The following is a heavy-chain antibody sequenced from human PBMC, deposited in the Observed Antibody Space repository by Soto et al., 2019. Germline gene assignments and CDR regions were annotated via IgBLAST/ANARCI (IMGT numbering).Heavy chain of an antibody. CDR3: ARHGEYSSGWWAGAFDI. D-gene: IGHD6-19*01. CDR1: GGSISSSSYY. CDR2: IYYSGST. V-gene: IGHV4-39*01. Sequence: QLQLQESGPGLVKPSETLSLTCTVSGGSISSSSYYWGWIRQPPGKGLEWIGSIYYSGSTYYNPSLKSRVTISVDTSKNQFSLKLSSVTAADTAVYYCARHGEYSSGWWAGAFDIWGQGTMVTVSS. J-gene: IGHJ3*02.